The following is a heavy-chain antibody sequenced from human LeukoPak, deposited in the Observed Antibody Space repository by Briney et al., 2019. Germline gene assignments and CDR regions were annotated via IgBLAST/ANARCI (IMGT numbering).Heavy chain of an antibody. CDR1: GGSISSYY. CDR3: ARHRRVGATTGAFDI. Sequence: PSETLSPTCTVSGGSISSYYWSWIRQPPGKGLEWIGYIYYSGSTNYNPSLKSRVTISVDTSKNQFSLKLSSVTAADTAVYYCARHRRVGATTGAFDIWGQGTMVTVSS. D-gene: IGHD1-26*01. J-gene: IGHJ3*02. V-gene: IGHV4-59*08. CDR2: IYYSGST.